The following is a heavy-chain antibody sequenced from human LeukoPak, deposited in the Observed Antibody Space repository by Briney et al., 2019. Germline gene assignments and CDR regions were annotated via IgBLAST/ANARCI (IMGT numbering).Heavy chain of an antibody. Sequence: SQTLSLTCTVSGGSISSGDYYWSWIRQPPGKGLEWIGYIYYSGSTYYNPSLKSRVTISVDTSKNQFSLKLSSVTAADTAVYYCAREYYYGSGSSYFQHWGQGTLVTVSS. V-gene: IGHV4-30-4*01. J-gene: IGHJ1*01. CDR3: AREYYYGSGSSYFQH. CDR2: IYYSGST. D-gene: IGHD3-10*01. CDR1: GGSISSGDYY.